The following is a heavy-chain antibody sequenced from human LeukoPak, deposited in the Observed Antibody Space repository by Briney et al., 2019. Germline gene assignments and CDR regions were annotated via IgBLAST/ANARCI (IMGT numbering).Heavy chain of an antibody. Sequence: PSETLSLTCTVSGGSISSSSCYWGWIRQPPGKGLEWIGSIYYSGSTYYNPSLKSRVTISVDTSKNQFSLKLSSVTAADTAVYYCARRGKNCSSTSCRASDVWGQGTMVTVSS. V-gene: IGHV4-39*01. CDR3: ARRGKNCSSTSCRASDV. CDR1: GGSISSSSCY. D-gene: IGHD2-2*01. CDR2: IYYSGST. J-gene: IGHJ3*01.